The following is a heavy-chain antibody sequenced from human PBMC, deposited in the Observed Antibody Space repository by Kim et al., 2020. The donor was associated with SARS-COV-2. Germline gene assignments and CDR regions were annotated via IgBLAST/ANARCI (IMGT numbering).Heavy chain of an antibody. D-gene: IGHD1-26*01. CDR1: GGSISSSSYY. J-gene: IGHJ6*02. V-gene: IGHV4-39*01. CDR2: IYYSGST. Sequence: SETLSLTCTVSGGSISSSSYYWGWIRQPPGKGLEWIGSIYYSGSTYYNPSLKSRVTISVDTSKNQFSLKLSSVTAADTAVYYCSGLLSYYYGMDVWGQGTTVTVSS. CDR3: SGLLSYYYGMDV.